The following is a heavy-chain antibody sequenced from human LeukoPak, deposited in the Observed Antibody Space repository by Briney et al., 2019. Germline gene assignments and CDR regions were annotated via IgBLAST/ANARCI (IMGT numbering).Heavy chain of an antibody. J-gene: IGHJ6*03. CDR3: ARPGMPAALYYYMDV. CDR2: IRYDGSNQ. Sequence: GGSLRLSCAASGFTFSTFGMHWVRQAPGKGLEWVAFIRYDGSNQYYADSVKGRFTISRDNSKNTLYLQMNSLRGEDTAVYYCARPGMPAALYYYMDVWGKGTTVSISS. V-gene: IGHV3-30*02. CDR1: GFTFSTFG. D-gene: IGHD2-2*01.